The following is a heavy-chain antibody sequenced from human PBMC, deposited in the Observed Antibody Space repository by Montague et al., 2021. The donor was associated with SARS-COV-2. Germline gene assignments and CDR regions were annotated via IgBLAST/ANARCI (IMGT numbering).Heavy chain of an antibody. Sequence: TLSLTCTVSGASISTGAYYWSWIRQHPEKGLEWIGYIYYSGTIYYNPSLKSRVTISLDTSNNHPSLKLSSVTAADTAVYYCATASGSGSLGVHYWGQGTLVLVSS. D-gene: IGHD3-10*01. CDR3: ATASGSGSLGVHY. V-gene: IGHV4-31*03. CDR2: IYYSGTI. J-gene: IGHJ4*02. CDR1: GASISTGAYY.